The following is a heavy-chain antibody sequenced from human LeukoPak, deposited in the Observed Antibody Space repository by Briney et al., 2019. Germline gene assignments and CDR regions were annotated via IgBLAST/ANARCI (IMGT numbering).Heavy chain of an antibody. CDR2: INAGNGNT. CDR3: ARDSEYDILTEYGMDV. Sequence: ASVKVSCKASGYTFTSYAMHWVRQAPGQRLEWMGWINAGNGNTKYSQKFQGRVTITRDTSASTAYMELSSLRSEDTAVYYCARDSEYDILTEYGMDVWGQGTTVTVSS. J-gene: IGHJ6*02. V-gene: IGHV1-3*01. D-gene: IGHD3-9*01. CDR1: GYTFTSYA.